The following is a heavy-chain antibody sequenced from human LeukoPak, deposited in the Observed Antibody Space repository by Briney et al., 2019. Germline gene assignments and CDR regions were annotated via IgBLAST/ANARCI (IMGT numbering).Heavy chain of an antibody. J-gene: IGHJ5*02. Sequence: SETLSLTCADYAGSFSGYHWSWIRQPPGKGLEWIGEINHSGSTNYNPSLKSRVTISVDTSKNQFSLKLSSVTAADTAVYYCARGRHYYDSSGYFRHWFDPWGQGTLVTVSS. CDR2: INHSGST. CDR1: AGSFSGYH. D-gene: IGHD3-22*01. CDR3: ARGRHYYDSSGYFRHWFDP. V-gene: IGHV4-34*01.